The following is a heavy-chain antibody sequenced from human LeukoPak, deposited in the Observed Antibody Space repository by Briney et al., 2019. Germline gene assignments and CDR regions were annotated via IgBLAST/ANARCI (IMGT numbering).Heavy chain of an antibody. V-gene: IGHV3-30*02. Sequence: GGSLRLSCVGSGFSLSSYGMHWVRQAPGKGLEWVAFIRYDGSNKYYADSVKGRFTISRDNSKNTLYLQMNSLRAEDTAVYYCPRDYDSLDYWGQGTLVTVSS. CDR1: GFSLSSYG. J-gene: IGHJ4*02. D-gene: IGHD3-22*01. CDR2: IRYDGSNK. CDR3: PRDYDSLDY.